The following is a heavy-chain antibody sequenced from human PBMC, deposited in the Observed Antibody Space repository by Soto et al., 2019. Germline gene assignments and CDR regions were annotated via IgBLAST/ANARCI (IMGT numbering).Heavy chain of an antibody. J-gene: IGHJ4*02. Sequence: QVQLQQWGAGLLKPSETLSLTCAVYGGSFSAYYWSWIRQPPGKGLEWIGESNHSGSTNYNPSLKSRVTISVDTSKNQFSLKLSSVTAADTAVYYCARGLSSLLLDCWGQGILVTVSS. D-gene: IGHD2-8*02. CDR3: ARGLSSLLLDC. CDR2: SNHSGST. CDR1: GGSFSAYY. V-gene: IGHV4-34*01.